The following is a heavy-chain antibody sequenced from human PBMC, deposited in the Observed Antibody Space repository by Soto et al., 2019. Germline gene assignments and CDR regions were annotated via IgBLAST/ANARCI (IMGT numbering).Heavy chain of an antibody. V-gene: IGHV1-18*01. CDR2: ISAHNGNT. Sequence: QVHLVQSGAEVKKPGASVKVSCKGSGYAFTTYGITWVRQAPGQGLEWMGWISAHNGNTNYAQNLQGRVTVTRDTSTSTAYMELRSLKSAVTAVYYCARGRYGDYWGQGALVTVSS. D-gene: IGHD1-1*01. J-gene: IGHJ4*02. CDR1: GYAFTTYG. CDR3: ARGRYGDY.